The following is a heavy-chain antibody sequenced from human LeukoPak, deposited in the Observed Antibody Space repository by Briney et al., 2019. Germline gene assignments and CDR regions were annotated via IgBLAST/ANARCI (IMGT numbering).Heavy chain of an antibody. CDR1: GFTFSGSA. CDR2: IRSKANSYAT. D-gene: IGHD6-19*01. Sequence: GGCLRLSCAASGFTFSGSAMHWVRQASGKGLEWVGRIRSKANSYATAYAASVKGGFTISRDDSKNTAYLQMNSLKTEDTAVYYCTRRGMGYSSGWYAALYYYYYMDVWGKGTTVTVSS. V-gene: IGHV3-73*01. CDR3: TRRGMGYSSGWYAALYYYYYMDV. J-gene: IGHJ6*03.